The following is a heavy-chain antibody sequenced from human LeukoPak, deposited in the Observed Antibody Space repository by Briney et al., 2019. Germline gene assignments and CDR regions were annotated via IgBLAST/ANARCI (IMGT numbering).Heavy chain of an antibody. CDR1: GFTFRNYA. CDR2: VSGSGGGT. D-gene: IGHD1-26*01. Sequence: GGSLRLSCAASGFTFRNYAMMWVRLAPGKGPEWVSTVSGSGGGTYYADSVKGRFTISRDNSKNTLYLQMGSLRAEDTAVYYCAKEKIAGATKWFDPWGQGTLVTVSS. V-gene: IGHV3-23*01. CDR3: AKEKIAGATKWFDP. J-gene: IGHJ5*02.